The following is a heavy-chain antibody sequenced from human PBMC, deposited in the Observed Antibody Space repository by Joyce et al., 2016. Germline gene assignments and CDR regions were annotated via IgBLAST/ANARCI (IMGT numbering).Heavy chain of an antibody. V-gene: IGHV3-23*01. Sequence: EVQLLESGGDLVQPGGSLTLSCAASGFTFNNYGLPWVRQAPGKVLEWVSSISDSGGSTYYADSVRDRFTISRDNSKNTLFLQMTSLTAEDTAVYYCAKDRPYSTYYYFYYMDVWGKGTTVTVSS. CDR2: ISDSGGST. J-gene: IGHJ6*03. D-gene: IGHD4-11*01. CDR3: AKDRPYSTYYYFYYMDV. CDR1: GFTFNNYG.